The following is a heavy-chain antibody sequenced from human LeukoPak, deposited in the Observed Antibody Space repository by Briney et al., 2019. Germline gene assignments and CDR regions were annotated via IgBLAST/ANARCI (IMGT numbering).Heavy chain of an antibody. Sequence: SETLSLTCTVSGGSISSSNYYGGWIRQPPGKGLEWIGSIYYSGSTYYNPSLKSRVTISVDTSKNQFSLKLSSVTAADTAVYYCASALPFQLVHWGQGTLVTVSS. V-gene: IGHV4-39*07. CDR2: IYYSGST. J-gene: IGHJ4*02. CDR1: GGSISSSNYY. CDR3: ASALPFQLVH. D-gene: IGHD6-13*01.